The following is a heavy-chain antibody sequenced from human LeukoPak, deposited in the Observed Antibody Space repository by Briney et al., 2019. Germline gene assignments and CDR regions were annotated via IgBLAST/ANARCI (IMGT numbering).Heavy chain of an antibody. Sequence: ASVKVSCKASGYTFTSYAMHWVRQAPGQRLEWMGWINAGNGNTKYSQKFQGRVTITRDTSASTAYTELSSLRSEDTAVYYCARDLAGRNWFDPWGQGTLVTVSS. V-gene: IGHV1-3*01. J-gene: IGHJ5*02. D-gene: IGHD6-13*01. CDR2: INAGNGNT. CDR3: ARDLAGRNWFDP. CDR1: GYTFTSYA.